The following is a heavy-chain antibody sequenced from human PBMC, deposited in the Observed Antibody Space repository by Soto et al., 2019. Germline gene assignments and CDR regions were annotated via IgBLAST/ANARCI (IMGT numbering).Heavy chain of an antibody. D-gene: IGHD2-2*01. CDR1: GYTFTGYY. CDR3: ARXQAYCSSTSCYGNWFDP. V-gene: IGHV1-2*02. J-gene: IGHJ5*02. CDR2: INPNSGGT. Sequence: ASVKVSCKDSGYTFTGYYMHWVRQAPGQGLEWMGWINPNSGGTNYAQKFQGRVTMTRDTSISTAYMELSRLRSDDTAVYYCARXQAYCSSTSCYGNWFDPWGQGTLVTVSS.